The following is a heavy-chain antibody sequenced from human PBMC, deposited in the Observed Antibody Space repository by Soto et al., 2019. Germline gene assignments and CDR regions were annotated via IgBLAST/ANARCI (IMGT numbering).Heavy chain of an antibody. CDR1: GGSISSYY. CDR3: ARGPKEYGSGSLAFDI. Sequence: PSETLSLTCTVSGGSISSYYWSWIRQPPGKGLEWIGYIYYSGSTNYNPSLKSRVTISVDTSKNQFSLKLSSVTAADTAVYYCARGPKEYGSGSLAFDIWGQGTMVTVS. D-gene: IGHD3-10*01. V-gene: IGHV4-59*08. J-gene: IGHJ3*02. CDR2: IYYSGST.